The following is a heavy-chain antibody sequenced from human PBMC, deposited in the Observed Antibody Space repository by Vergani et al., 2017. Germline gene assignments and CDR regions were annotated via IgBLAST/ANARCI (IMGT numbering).Heavy chain of an antibody. J-gene: IGHJ6*03. CDR2: IYYSGST. V-gene: IGHV4-31*03. D-gene: IGHD2-2*01. CDR1: GGSISSGGYY. Sequence: QVQLQESGPGLVKPSQTLSLTCTVSGGSISSGGYYWSWIRQHPGKGLEWIGYIYYSGSTYYNPSLKSRVTISVETSKNQFSLKLSSVTAADTAVYYCARDRREYQLLRAPYYYYMDVWGKGTTVTVSS. CDR3: ARDRREYQLLRAPYYYYMDV.